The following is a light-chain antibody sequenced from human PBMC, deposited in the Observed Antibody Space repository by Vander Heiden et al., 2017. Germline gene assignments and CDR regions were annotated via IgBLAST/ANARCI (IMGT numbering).Light chain of an antibody. V-gene: IGKV3-20*01. CDR1: QSLSRNF. CDR2: GAS. Sequence: VLTQSPGTLSLSPGQRATLSCRASQSLSRNFLAWYQQKPGQSPRLLIYGASNRAAGTPDRFSGSGSGTAFTLTISRLEPEDFAVYFCQQYDKLPLTFGGGTKVDLK. CDR3: QQYDKLPLT. J-gene: IGKJ4*01.